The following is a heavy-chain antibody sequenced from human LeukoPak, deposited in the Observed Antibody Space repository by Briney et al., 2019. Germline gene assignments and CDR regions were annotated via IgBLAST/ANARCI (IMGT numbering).Heavy chain of an antibody. Sequence: GRSLRLSCAASGFTFSSYAMHWVRQAPGKGLEWVAVISYDGSNKYYADSVKGRFTISSDNSKNTLYLQMNSLRAEDTAVYYCARDLYGGNSFDYWGQGTLVTVPS. V-gene: IGHV3-30-3*01. D-gene: IGHD4-23*01. CDR1: GFTFSSYA. CDR2: ISYDGSNK. CDR3: ARDLYGGNSFDY. J-gene: IGHJ4*02.